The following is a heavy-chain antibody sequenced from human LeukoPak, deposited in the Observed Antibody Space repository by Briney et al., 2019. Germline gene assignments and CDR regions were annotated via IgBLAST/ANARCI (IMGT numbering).Heavy chain of an antibody. Sequence: PGGSLRLSCTASGFTFGDYAMSWFRQAPGKGLEWVGFIRSKAYGGTTEYAASVKGRFTISRDDSKSIAYLQMNSLKTEDTAVYYCTRARGYSGYDLPWNWGQGTLVTVSS. V-gene: IGHV3-49*03. D-gene: IGHD5-12*01. CDR2: IRSKAYGGTT. J-gene: IGHJ4*02. CDR1: GFTFGDYA. CDR3: TRARGYSGYDLPWN.